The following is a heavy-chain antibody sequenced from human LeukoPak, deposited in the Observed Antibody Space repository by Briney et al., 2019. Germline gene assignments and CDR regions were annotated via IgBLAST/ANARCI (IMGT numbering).Heavy chain of an antibody. CDR1: GFTFSNCW. J-gene: IGHJ5*02. Sequence: PGGSLRLSCAASGFTFSNCWVYWVRQAPGKGLVWVSRINSDGSRTTYADSVKGRFTISRDNAKNTLYLQMNNLRVEDTAVYYCARGDYYTSGSYYDNWFDPWGQGTLVTVSS. V-gene: IGHV3-74*01. CDR2: INSDGSRT. CDR3: ARGDYYTSGSYYDNWFDP. D-gene: IGHD3-10*01.